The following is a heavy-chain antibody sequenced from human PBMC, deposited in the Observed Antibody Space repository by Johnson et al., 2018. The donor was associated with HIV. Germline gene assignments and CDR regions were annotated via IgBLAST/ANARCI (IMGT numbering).Heavy chain of an antibody. J-gene: IGHJ3*02. CDR2: ITGSGTVV. V-gene: IGHV3-11*04. Sequence: QVQLVESGGGVVQPGRSLRLSCAASGFTFSDYYMSWIRQAPGKGLEWVSYITGSGTVVYYADSVKGRFTISRDNSKNTLYLQMNSLRAEDTAVYYCARSSGSYLDDAFDIWGQGTMVTVSS. D-gene: IGHD1-26*01. CDR3: ARSSGSYLDDAFDI. CDR1: GFTFSDYY.